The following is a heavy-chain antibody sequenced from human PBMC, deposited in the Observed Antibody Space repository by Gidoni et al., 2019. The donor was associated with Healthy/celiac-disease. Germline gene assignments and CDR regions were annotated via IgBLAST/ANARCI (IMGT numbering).Heavy chain of an antibody. CDR2: ISYDGSNK. J-gene: IGHJ4*02. CDR3: AKDSSSSWPPLSFGFDY. V-gene: IGHV3-30*18. Sequence: QVQLVESGGGVVQPGRSLRLSCAASGFTFSSYGMHWVLQAPGKGLEWVAVISYDGSNKYYADSVKGRFTISRDNSKNTLYLQMNSLRAEDTAVYYCAKDSSSSWPPLSFGFDYWGQGTLVTVSS. CDR1: GFTFSSYG. D-gene: IGHD6-13*01.